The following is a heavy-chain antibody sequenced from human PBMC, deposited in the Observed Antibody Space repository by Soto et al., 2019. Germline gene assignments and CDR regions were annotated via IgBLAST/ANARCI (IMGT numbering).Heavy chain of an antibody. CDR2: IYPGDSDT. CDR3: ARQEYDILTGYYPDY. D-gene: IGHD3-9*01. Sequence: GESLKISCKGSGYSFTSYWIGWVRQMPGKGLEWMGIIYPGDSDTRYSPSFQGQVTISADKSISTAYLQWSSLKASDTAMYYCARQEYDILTGYYPDYWGQGTLVTVSS. J-gene: IGHJ4*02. CDR1: GYSFTSYW. V-gene: IGHV5-51*01.